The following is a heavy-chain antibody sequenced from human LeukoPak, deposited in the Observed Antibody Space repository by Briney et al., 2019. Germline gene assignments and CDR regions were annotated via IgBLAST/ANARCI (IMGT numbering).Heavy chain of an antibody. D-gene: IGHD6-19*01. CDR2: INLSGGTT. J-gene: IGHJ4*02. CDR1: GYALTSYY. V-gene: IGHV1-46*01. CDR3: ARSSGWSLFDY. Sequence: ASVKVSCKASGYALTSYYMHWVRQAPGQGLEWMGIINLSGGTTAYPQKFQGRVTMTRDTSTTTVYMDLSSLTSEDTAIYYCARSSGWSLFDYWGQGTLVTVSS.